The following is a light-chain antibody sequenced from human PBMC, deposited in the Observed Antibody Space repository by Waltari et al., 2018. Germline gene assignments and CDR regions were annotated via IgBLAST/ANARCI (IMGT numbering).Light chain of an antibody. CDR1: QSVTSNY. V-gene: IGKV3-20*01. CDR3: QQYGSSST. Sequence: EIVLTQSPGTLSLSTGERATLSCRASQSVTSNYLVWYQQKPGQAPRLLLYGASSRATGIPDRFSGSGSGTDFTLTISRLEPEDFAVYYCQQYGSSSTFGQGTRLEIK. CDR2: GAS. J-gene: IGKJ5*01.